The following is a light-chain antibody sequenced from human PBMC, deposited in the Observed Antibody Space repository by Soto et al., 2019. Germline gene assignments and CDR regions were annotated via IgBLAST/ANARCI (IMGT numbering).Light chain of an antibody. CDR1: QRINGR. CDR3: QQYKIYPYT. J-gene: IGKJ2*01. Sequence: DIQMTQSPSTLSASIGDRVTITCRASQRINGRLAWYQQKPGRPPKLLIYDVSILESGVPSRFSGSGSGTDFTLTISSLRPDDFATFYCQQYKIYPYTFGQGTRLDIQ. V-gene: IGKV1-5*01. CDR2: DVS.